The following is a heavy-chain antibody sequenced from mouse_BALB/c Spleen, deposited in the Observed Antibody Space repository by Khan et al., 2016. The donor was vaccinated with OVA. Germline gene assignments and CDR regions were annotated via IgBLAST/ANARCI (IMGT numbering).Heavy chain of an antibody. V-gene: IGHV1-4*01. CDR2: INPRSDYT. CDR3: ARRTTEYALDY. Sequence: QVQLQQSGAELARPGASVKMSCKASGYTSTSHTMHWVKQRPGQGLEWIGYINPRSDYTQYNQKFNDKATLTADISSSTAYMQLSSLTSEDSAVYYCARRTTEYALDYWGQGTSVTVSS. J-gene: IGHJ4*01. D-gene: IGHD2-14*01. CDR1: GYTSTSHT.